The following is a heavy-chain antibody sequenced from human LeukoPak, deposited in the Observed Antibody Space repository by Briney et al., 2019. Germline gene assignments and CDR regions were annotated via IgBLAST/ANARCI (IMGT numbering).Heavy chain of an antibody. D-gene: IGHD2-21*02. CDR1: GFTLSSYW. CDR2: VNTDGSST. Sequence: GGSLRLSCAASGFTLSSYWMHWVRQAPGKGLVWVSRVNTDGSSTTYADSVKGRFTISRDNAKNTLYLQMNSLRAEDTAVYYCARDLRGIVVVTAINYWGQGTLVTVSS. J-gene: IGHJ4*02. CDR3: ARDLRGIVVVTAINY. V-gene: IGHV3-74*01.